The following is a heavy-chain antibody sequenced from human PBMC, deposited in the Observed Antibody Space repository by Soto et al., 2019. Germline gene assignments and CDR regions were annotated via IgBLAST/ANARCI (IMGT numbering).Heavy chain of an antibody. J-gene: IGHJ6*02. D-gene: IGHD2-2*01. CDR2: ISYDGSNK. Sequence: QVQLVESGGGVVQPGRSLRLSCAASGFTFSSYAMHWVRQAPGKGLEWVAVISYDGSNKYYADSVKGRFTISRENHKKTLYLQMNSLRAEDTDVYYCARDHADQVVPAVYYYYYSGMDVWGQGTTVTVSS. CDR1: GFTFSSYA. CDR3: ARDHADQVVPAVYYYYYSGMDV. V-gene: IGHV3-30-3*01.